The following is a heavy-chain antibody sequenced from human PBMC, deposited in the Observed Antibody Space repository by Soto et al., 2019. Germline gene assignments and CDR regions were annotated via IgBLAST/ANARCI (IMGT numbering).Heavy chain of an antibody. CDR1: GYSFTGYY. V-gene: IGHV1-2*02. Sequence: PGPQVKVSCKASGYSFTGYYMHWVRQSPGQGLEWMGWINPNSGGTNYAQKFQGRVTMTRDTSISTAYMELSRLRSDDTAVYYCARKDGSSTIFGVPTPDYWRQGTLVIVSS. D-gene: IGHD3-3*01. J-gene: IGHJ4*02. CDR3: ARKDGSSTIFGVPTPDY. CDR2: INPNSGGT.